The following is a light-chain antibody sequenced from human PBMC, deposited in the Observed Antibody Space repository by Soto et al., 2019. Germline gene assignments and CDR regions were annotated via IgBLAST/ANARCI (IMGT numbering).Light chain of an antibody. V-gene: IGLV2-23*03. J-gene: IGLJ1*01. CDR1: SSDVGSYNL. CDR2: EGS. Sequence: QSALTQPASVSGSPGQSITISCTGTSSDVGSYNLVSWYQQHPGKAPKLMIYEGSKRPSGVSNRFSVSKSGNTASLTISGLQAEDEADYYCCSYAGSSTFAYVFGTGTKVTVL. CDR3: CSYAGSSTFAYV.